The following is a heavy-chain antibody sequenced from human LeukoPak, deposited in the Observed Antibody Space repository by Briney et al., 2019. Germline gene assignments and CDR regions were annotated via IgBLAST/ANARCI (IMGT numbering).Heavy chain of an antibody. V-gene: IGHV3-23*01. CDR3: AAYGDYDPLLSIL. CDR1: GFTFSSYA. CDR2: ISGSGGST. D-gene: IGHD4-17*01. J-gene: IGHJ4*02. Sequence: GGSLRLSCAASGFTFSSYAMSWVRQAPGKGLEWVSAISGSGGSTYYADSVKGRFTISRDNSKNTPYLQMNSLRAEDTAVYYCAAYGDYDPLLSILWGQGTLDTVSS.